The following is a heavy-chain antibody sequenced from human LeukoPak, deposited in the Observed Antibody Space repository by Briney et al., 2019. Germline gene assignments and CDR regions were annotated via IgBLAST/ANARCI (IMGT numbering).Heavy chain of an antibody. D-gene: IGHD2-2*02. CDR2: IYYSGST. J-gene: IGHJ5*02. Sequence: SETLSLTCTVSGGSISSYYWSWIRQPPGKGLEWIGYIYYSGSTNYNPSLKSRVTISVDTSKNQFPLKLSSVTDADTAVYYCARVSEGKVPAAIIGFDPWGQGTLVTVSS. CDR1: GGSISSYY. CDR3: ARVSEGKVPAAIIGFDP. V-gene: IGHV4-59*01.